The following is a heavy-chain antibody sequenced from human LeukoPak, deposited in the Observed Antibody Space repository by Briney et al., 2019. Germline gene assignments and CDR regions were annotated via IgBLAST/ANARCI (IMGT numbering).Heavy chain of an antibody. D-gene: IGHD3-10*01. V-gene: IGHV4-30-4*01. J-gene: IGHJ4*02. CDR1: GGSISSGDYY. Sequence: PSQTLSLTCTVSGGSISSGDYYWSWIRQPPGKGLEWIGYIYYSGSTYYNPSLKSRVTISVDTSKNQFSLKLSSVTAADTAVYYCARLKGQDDYDSGRSRYFDYWGQGTLVTVSS. CDR2: IYYSGST. CDR3: ARLKGQDDYDSGRSRYFDY.